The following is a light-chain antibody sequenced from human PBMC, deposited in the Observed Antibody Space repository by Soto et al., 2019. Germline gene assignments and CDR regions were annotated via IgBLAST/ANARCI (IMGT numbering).Light chain of an antibody. Sequence: QAVVTQSASASASLGASVKLTCTLSSGHSSYAIAWHQQQPEKGPRYLMKLNSDGSHSKGDGIPDRFSGSSSGAERYITISSLPSEEEADYYCQTWGTGPWVFGGGTKLTVL. CDR2: LNSDGSH. CDR3: QTWGTGPWV. J-gene: IGLJ3*02. V-gene: IGLV4-69*01. CDR1: SGHSSYA.